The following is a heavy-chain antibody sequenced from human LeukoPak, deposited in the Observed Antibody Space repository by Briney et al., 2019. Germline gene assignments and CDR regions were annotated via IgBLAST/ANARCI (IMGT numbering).Heavy chain of an antibody. CDR2: INSDGSSP. Sequence: GGSLRLSCAASGFTFSSFWMHWVRQSPGEALVWISGINSDGSSPNYVDSVKGRFTISRDNAKNEFYLQMNSLRADDSAVYYCARGGYGAHMGWGQGILVSVSS. J-gene: IGHJ4*02. V-gene: IGHV3-74*01. CDR3: ARGGYGAHMG. CDR1: GFTFSSFW. D-gene: IGHD4-17*01.